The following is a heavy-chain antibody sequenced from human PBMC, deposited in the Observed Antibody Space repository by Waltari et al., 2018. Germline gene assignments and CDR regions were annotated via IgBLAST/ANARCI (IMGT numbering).Heavy chain of an antibody. D-gene: IGHD4-17*01. CDR2: IFWNSGAT. CDR1: GFSPEALESPA. CDR3: TKDVRPGGADV. Sequence: EMQLVESGGGLVHPGGSLRLSCGASGFSPEALESPAIHWVRQSPGKGLEWVSGIFWNSGATGYADSVKGRFTVSRDSAKKSLYLQMNSLRPEDTATYYCTKDVRPGGADVWGQGTTVTVSS. J-gene: IGHJ6*02. V-gene: IGHV3-9*02.